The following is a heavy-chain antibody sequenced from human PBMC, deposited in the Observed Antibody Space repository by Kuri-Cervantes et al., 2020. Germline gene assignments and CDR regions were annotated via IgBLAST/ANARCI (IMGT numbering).Heavy chain of an antibody. CDR3: ARGQEYGGQWLVH. J-gene: IGHJ4*02. Sequence: ASVKVSCKASGYTFSSYDINWVRRATGQGLEWMGWMNPNSGNTGYAQKFQGRVTMTRNTSISTAYMELSSLRSEDTAVYYCARGQEYGGQWLVHWGQGTLVTVSS. D-gene: IGHD6-19*01. CDR1: GYTFSSYD. V-gene: IGHV1-8*01. CDR2: MNPNSGNT.